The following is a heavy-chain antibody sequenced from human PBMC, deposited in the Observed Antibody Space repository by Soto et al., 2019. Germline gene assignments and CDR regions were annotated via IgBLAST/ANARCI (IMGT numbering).Heavy chain of an antibody. J-gene: IGHJ6*02. CDR2: INGYNGNT. CDR3: ARMGDVPYYYYGMDV. D-gene: IGHD3-16*01. V-gene: IGHV1-18*01. Sequence: QVQLVQSGAEVKKPGVSVKVSCKASGYTFSTYGISWVRQAPGQGLEWMGWINGYNGNTNYAPKLQGRITMTTDTSTTTAYMELRSLRSDDTAVYYCARMGDVPYYYYGMDVWGQGTTVTVSS. CDR1: GYTFSTYG.